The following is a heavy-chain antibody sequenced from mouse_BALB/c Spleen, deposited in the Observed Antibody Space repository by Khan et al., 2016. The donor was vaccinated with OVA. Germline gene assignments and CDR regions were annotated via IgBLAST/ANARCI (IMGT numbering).Heavy chain of an antibody. CDR3: TRGGGYYDYDGWFAY. V-gene: IGHV1-87*01. CDR1: GYTFTTYW. Sequence: QVQLQQSGAELARPGASVKLSCKASGYTFTTYWMQWIRQRPGQGLEWIGAIYPGDGDTRYTQKFQGKATLTADKSSSTAYMQLSSLASEDSAVYYCTRGGGYYDYDGWFAYWGQGTLVTVSA. J-gene: IGHJ3*01. CDR2: IYPGDGDT. D-gene: IGHD2-4*01.